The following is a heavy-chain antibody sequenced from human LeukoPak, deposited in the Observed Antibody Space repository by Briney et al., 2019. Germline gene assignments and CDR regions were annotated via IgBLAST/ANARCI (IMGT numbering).Heavy chain of an antibody. Sequence: PGMSLTLSCAASGFTFSSYGIHWVRQAPGKGLEWVAVAWSDGKYKYYGDSVKGRFTIYKDNSNNTLYLQMNSLRAEDTAVYYCAKDLGHSSACDSWGQGTRVTVSS. J-gene: IGHJ4*02. D-gene: IGHD6-19*01. V-gene: IGHV3-33*06. CDR1: GFTFSSYG. CDR3: AKDLGHSSACDS. CDR2: AWSDGKYK.